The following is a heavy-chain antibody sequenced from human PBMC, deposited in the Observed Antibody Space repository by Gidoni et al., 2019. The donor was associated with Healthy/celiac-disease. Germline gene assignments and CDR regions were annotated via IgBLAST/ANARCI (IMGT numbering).Heavy chain of an antibody. Sequence: QVQLQESGPGLVKPSGTLSLTCAVSGGSISSSNWWSWVRQPPGKGLEWIGKIYHSGRTNYNPFLKSRVTISVDKSKNQFSLKLSSVTAADTAVYYCARVAYSSGSGYYGMDVWGQGTTVTVSS. CDR1: GGSISSSNW. V-gene: IGHV4-4*02. D-gene: IGHD6-25*01. J-gene: IGHJ6*02. CDR2: IYHSGRT. CDR3: ARVAYSSGSGYYGMDV.